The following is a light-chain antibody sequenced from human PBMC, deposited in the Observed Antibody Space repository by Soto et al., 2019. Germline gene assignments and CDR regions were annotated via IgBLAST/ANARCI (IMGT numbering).Light chain of an antibody. V-gene: IGLV2-14*01. CDR3: SSYTSSSTLVV. CDR1: SSDVGGYNY. CDR2: DVS. Sequence: QSVLTQPDSVSGSPGQSITISCTGTSSDVGGYNYVSWYQQHPGKAPKLMIYDVSNRPSGVSNRFSGSKSGNTASLTISGLQAEDEADYYCSSYTSSSTLVVFGGGTKVTVL. J-gene: IGLJ2*01.